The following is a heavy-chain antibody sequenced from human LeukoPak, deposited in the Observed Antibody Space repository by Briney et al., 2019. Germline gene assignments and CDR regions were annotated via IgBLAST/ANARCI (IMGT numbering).Heavy chain of an antibody. CDR1: GASVSGSDSN. CDR3: TRLSKGRYFDYIFDY. CDR2: VYYSGST. J-gene: IGHJ4*02. V-gene: IGHV4-39*01. D-gene: IGHD3-9*01. Sequence: SETLSLTCTVSGASVSGSDSNWGWVRQPPGKGLEWIGNVYYSGSTAYNPSLKSRVTMSVDTSKNQFSLKMTSVTAADTAVYYCTRLSKGRYFDYIFDYWGQGTLITVSS.